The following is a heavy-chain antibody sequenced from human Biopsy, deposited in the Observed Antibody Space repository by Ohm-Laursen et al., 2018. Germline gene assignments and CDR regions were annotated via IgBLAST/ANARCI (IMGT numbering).Heavy chain of an antibody. CDR2: KFYRGTT. J-gene: IGHJ4*02. D-gene: IGHD1-26*01. V-gene: IGHV4-59*08. CDR3: ARLTRRGNIIFFDY. Sequence: LETLSPTWTASGDSVSNNFWTWIRQPPGKTLEWIAYKFYRGTTTYNPSLKGRVIVSVDPPKSQISLKLTSVTASDTAIYYCARLTRRGNIIFFDYWGQGTLVAVSS. CDR1: GDSVSNNF.